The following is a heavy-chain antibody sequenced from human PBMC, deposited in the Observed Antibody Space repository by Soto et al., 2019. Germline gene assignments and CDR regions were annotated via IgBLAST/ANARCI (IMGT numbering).Heavy chain of an antibody. CDR2: IIPIFGTA. D-gene: IGHD1-26*01. CDR3: ARHPVSGSYAYYYGMDV. J-gene: IGHJ6*02. Sequence: QVQLVQSGAEVKKPGSSVKVSCKASGGTFSSYAISWVRQAPGQGLEWMGGIIPIFGTADYAQKFQGRVTSTADESTSTAYMELSRLRSEDTAVYYCARHPVSGSYAYYYGMDVWGQGTTVTVSS. V-gene: IGHV1-69*12. CDR1: GGTFSSYA.